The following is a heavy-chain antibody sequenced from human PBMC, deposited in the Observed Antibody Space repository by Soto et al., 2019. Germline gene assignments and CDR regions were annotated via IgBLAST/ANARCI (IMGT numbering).Heavy chain of an antibody. Sequence: QLQLQESGPGLVKPSETLSLTCTVSGGSTSSTSYYWGWIRQPPGKGLEWIGSITYSGNTYYNPSLKSRVTISVDTSKNQFSLKLSSVTAADSAVYYCARRTVTYLDYWGQGTLVTVTS. CDR1: GGSTSSTSYY. CDR3: ARRTVTYLDY. CDR2: ITYSGNT. V-gene: IGHV4-39*01. D-gene: IGHD4-17*01. J-gene: IGHJ4*02.